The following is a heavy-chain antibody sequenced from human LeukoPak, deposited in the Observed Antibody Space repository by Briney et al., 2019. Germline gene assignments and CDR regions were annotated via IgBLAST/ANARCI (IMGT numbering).Heavy chain of an antibody. D-gene: IGHD6-19*01. J-gene: IGHJ4*02. V-gene: IGHV1-8*01. CDR3: AIWTLVAGSNFDY. CDR1: GYTFTSYD. CDR2: MNPNSGNT. Sequence: GASVKVSCKASGYTFTSYDINWVRQAPGQGLEWMGWMNPNSGNTGYAQKFQGRVTMTRNTSISTAYMELSSLRSEDTAVYYCAIWTLVAGSNFDYWGQGTLVTVSS.